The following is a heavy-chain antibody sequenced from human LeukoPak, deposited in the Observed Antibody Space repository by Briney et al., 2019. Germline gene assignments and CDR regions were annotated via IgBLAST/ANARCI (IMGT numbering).Heavy chain of an antibody. D-gene: IGHD2-2*01. CDR1: GYSFTSYW. Sequence: MSGESLKISCKGSGYSFTSYWIGWVRQMPGKGLEWMGIIYPGDSETRYGPSFQGQVTISADKSSRTAYLQWSSLKASDTAIYYCARLTTPAGDGDWFDPWGQGTLVTVSS. CDR3: ARLTTPAGDGDWFDP. J-gene: IGHJ5*02. V-gene: IGHV5-51*01. CDR2: IYPGDSET.